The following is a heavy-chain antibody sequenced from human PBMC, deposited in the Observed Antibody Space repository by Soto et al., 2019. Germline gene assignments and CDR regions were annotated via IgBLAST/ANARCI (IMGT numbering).Heavy chain of an antibody. D-gene: IGHD2-15*01. CDR2: INAVNGKT. CDR1: EYTFTIYA. J-gene: IGHJ3*02. CDR3: ARDDCSGGSCYPPTGAFDI. V-gene: IGHV1-3*01. Sequence: ASVKVSCKASEYTFTIYAIHWVRQAPGQRLEWMGWINAVNGKTKYSQKFQGRVTIAGDTSASTAYMELSSLRSEDTAVYYCARDDCSGGSCYPPTGAFDIWGQGTMVTVSS.